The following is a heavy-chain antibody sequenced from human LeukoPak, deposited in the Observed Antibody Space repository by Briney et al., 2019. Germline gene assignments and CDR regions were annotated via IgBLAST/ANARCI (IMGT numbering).Heavy chain of an antibody. J-gene: IGHJ4*02. CDR3: ASSSDTAMVIDY. Sequence: SQTLSLTSAVSGGSISSGGYSWSWIRQPPGKGLEWIGYIYHSGSTYYNPSLKSRVTISVDRSKNQFSLKLSSVTAADTAVYYCASSSDTAMVIDYWGQGTLVTVSS. D-gene: IGHD5-18*01. CDR2: IYHSGST. CDR1: GGSISSGGYS. V-gene: IGHV4-30-2*01.